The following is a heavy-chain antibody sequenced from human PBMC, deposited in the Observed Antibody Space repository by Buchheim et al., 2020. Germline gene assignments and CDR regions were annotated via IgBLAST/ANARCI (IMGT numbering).Heavy chain of an antibody. V-gene: IGHV3-23*01. Sequence: EVQLLESGGGLIQPGGSLRLSCAASGFTFTNYVMSWIRQAPGKGLEWVSAIGGRGGGPYYADYVKGRFTISRDNSKNTPYLQMNSLRADDTAIYYCAKDQDDSGSPFDYWGQGTL. J-gene: IGHJ4*02. CDR2: IGGRGGGP. CDR1: GFTFTNYV. D-gene: IGHD3-10*01. CDR3: AKDQDDSGSPFDY.